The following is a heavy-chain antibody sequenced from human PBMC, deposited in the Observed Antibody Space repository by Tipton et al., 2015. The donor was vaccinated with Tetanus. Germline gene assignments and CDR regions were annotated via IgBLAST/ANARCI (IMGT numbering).Heavy chain of an antibody. CDR2: INHSGST. V-gene: IGHV4-34*01. Sequence: GLVKPSETLSLTCAVYGGSFSGYYWSWIRQPPVKGLEWIGEINHSGSTNYNPSLKSRVTISVDTSKNLFSLKLSSVTAADTAVYYCARGKSITIFGVVIVKDNWFDPWGQGTLVTVSS. D-gene: IGHD3-3*01. J-gene: IGHJ5*02. CDR1: GGSFSGYY. CDR3: ARGKSITIFGVVIVKDNWFDP.